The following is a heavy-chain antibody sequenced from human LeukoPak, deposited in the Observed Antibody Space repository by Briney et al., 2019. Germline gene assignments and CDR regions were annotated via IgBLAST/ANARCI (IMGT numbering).Heavy chain of an antibody. Sequence: ASVNVSCMASGGTFSSYAISWVRQAPGQGLEWMGGIIPIFGTANYAQKFQGRVTITADESTSTAYMELSSLRSEDTAVYYCARIDSSLNWFDPWGQGTLVTVSS. J-gene: IGHJ5*02. V-gene: IGHV1-69*01. CDR3: ARIDSSLNWFDP. CDR2: IIPIFGTA. D-gene: IGHD6-13*01. CDR1: GGTFSSYA.